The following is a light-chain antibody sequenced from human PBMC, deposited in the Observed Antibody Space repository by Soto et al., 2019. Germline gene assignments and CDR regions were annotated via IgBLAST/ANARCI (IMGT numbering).Light chain of an antibody. CDR2: GNS. CDR3: QSYDSSHYV. J-gene: IGLJ1*01. V-gene: IGLV1-40*01. CDR1: SSNIGAGYD. Sequence: SVLTQPPPVSGAPGQRVTISCPGSSSNIGAGYDVHWYQQLPGTAPKLLIYGNSNRPSGVPDRFSGSKSGTSASLAITGLQAEDEADYYCQSYDSSHYVFGTGTKVTVL.